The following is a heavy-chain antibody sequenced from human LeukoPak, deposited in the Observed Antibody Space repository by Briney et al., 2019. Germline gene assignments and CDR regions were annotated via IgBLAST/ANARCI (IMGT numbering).Heavy chain of an antibody. CDR2: ISSSGSII. Sequence: GGSLRLSCAASGFTFSSYEMNWVRQAPGKGLEWVSYISSSGSIIYYADSVKGRFTISRDNAKNSLYLQMNSLRAEDTAVYYCARDLGGSYFNYFDYWGQGTLVTVSS. V-gene: IGHV3-48*03. D-gene: IGHD1-26*01. CDR1: GFTFSSYE. CDR3: ARDLGGSYFNYFDY. J-gene: IGHJ4*02.